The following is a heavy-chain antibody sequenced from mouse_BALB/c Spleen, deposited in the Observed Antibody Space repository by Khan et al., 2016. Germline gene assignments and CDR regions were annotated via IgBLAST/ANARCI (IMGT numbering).Heavy chain of an antibody. D-gene: IGHD1-1*01. V-gene: IGHV3-2*02. Sequence: EVQLQESGPGLVKPSQSLSLTCTVTGYSITSDYAWNWIRQFPGNRLEWMGYISYRGSTSYNPSLKSRISITRDTSKNQFFLQLNSVTSEDTATYYCARSDYGDKDAMDYWGQGTSVTVSS. CDR1: GYSITSDYA. J-gene: IGHJ4*01. CDR2: ISYRGST. CDR3: ARSDYGDKDAMDY.